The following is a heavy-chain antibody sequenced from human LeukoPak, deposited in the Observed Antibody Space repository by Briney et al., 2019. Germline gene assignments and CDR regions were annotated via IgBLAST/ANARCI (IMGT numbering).Heavy chain of an antibody. CDR3: AKHDQWNSWFDP. Sequence: PSETLSLTCTVSGGSISSSSYYWGWIRQPPGKGLEWMGSIYYSGSAYYNPSLKSRVTISVDTSKKQFSLKLSSVTAADTAVYYCAKHDQWNSWFDPWGQGTLVTVSS. V-gene: IGHV4-39*01. D-gene: IGHD2-8*01. CDR1: GGSISSSSYY. J-gene: IGHJ5*02. CDR2: IYYSGSA.